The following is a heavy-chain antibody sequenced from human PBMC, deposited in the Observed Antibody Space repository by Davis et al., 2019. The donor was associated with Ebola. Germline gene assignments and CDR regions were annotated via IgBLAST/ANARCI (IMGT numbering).Heavy chain of an antibody. CDR3: AKGGNWKYYYYYGMDV. Sequence: GESLKISCAASGFTFDDYGMSWVRQAPGKGLEWVSGINWNGGSTGYADSVKGRFTISRDNSKNTLYLQMNSLRAEDTAVYYCAKGGNWKYYYYYGMDVWGQGTTVTVSS. CDR1: GFTFDDYG. J-gene: IGHJ6*02. V-gene: IGHV3-20*04. D-gene: IGHD1-1*01. CDR2: INWNGGST.